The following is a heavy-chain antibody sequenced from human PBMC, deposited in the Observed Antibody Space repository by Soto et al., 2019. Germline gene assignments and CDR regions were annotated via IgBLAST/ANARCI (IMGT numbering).Heavy chain of an antibody. Sequence: ASVKVSCKASGYTFTSYGISWVRQAPGQGLEWMGWISVYIGNTNYVQKFQGRVTMTTDTATSTAYMELRSLRSDDTAVYYCARDDVGYCSNGVCYTKPLDYRGQGKLVTVSS. J-gene: IGHJ4*02. CDR3: ARDDVGYCSNGVCYTKPLDY. D-gene: IGHD2-8*01. CDR1: GYTFTSYG. CDR2: ISVYIGNT. V-gene: IGHV1-18*01.